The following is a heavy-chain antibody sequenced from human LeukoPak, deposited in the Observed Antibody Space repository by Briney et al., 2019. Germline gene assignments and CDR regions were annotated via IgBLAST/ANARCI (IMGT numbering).Heavy chain of an antibody. CDR3: VKYSSGWYYDY. CDR2: INDNGRST. J-gene: IGHJ4*02. D-gene: IGHD6-19*01. CDR1: GFTFSKYA. Sequence: PGGSLRLSCSASGFTFSKYAMHWVRQAPGKGLEYVSAINDNGRSTYYADSVKGRFSISRDNSKNTLYLQISSLRAEDTAVYYCVKYSSGWYYDYWGQGTLVTVSS. V-gene: IGHV3-64D*09.